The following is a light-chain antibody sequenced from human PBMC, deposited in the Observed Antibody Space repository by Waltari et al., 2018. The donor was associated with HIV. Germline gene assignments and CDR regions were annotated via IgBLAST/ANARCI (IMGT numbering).Light chain of an antibody. Sequence: ETVLTQSPGTLSLSPGERATLSCRASQSVSSSYLAWYQQKPGQAPRLLIYGASSRATGIPDRFSGSGSGTDFTLTISRLEPEDFAVYYCQQYGSSHPRTFGQGTKVEIK. CDR2: GAS. J-gene: IGKJ1*01. CDR3: QQYGSSHPRT. CDR1: QSVSSSY. V-gene: IGKV3-20*01.